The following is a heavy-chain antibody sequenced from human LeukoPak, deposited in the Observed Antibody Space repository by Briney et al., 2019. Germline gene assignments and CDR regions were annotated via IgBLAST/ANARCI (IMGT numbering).Heavy chain of an antibody. CDR1: GDSVSNNSAA. CDR3: VRVEAAAGTYYYGMDV. V-gene: IGHV6-1*01. D-gene: IGHD6-13*01. Sequence: SQTLSLTCAISGDSVSNNSAAWNWIRQSPSRGLEWLGRTYYRSKWYNDYAVSVKGRITINPDTSKNQFSLQLNSVTPEDTAVYYCVRVEAAAGTYYYGMDVWGQGTTVTVSS. J-gene: IGHJ6*02. CDR2: TYYRSKWYN.